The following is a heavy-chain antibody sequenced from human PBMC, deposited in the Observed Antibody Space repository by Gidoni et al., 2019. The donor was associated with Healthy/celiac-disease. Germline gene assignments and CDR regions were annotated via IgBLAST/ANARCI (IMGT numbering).Heavy chain of an antibody. V-gene: IGHV3-11*01. J-gene: IGHJ2*01. Sequence: QVQRVESGGGWVKPGGSLRLSCAASGFTFSDYYLNWIRQAPGKGLEWVAYISSRGSTIYYADSVKGRCTIARDNAKNSLYLQMNSLRAEDTAVYYCARVLVYYDSSGYYYENHYWYFDLWGRGTLVTVSS. CDR3: ARVLVYYDSSGYYYENHYWYFDL. CDR1: GFTFSDYY. CDR2: ISSRGSTI. D-gene: IGHD3-22*01.